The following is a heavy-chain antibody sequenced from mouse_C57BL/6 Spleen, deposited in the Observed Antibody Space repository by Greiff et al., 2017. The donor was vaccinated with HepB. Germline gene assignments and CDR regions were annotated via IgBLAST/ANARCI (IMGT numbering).Heavy chain of an antibody. CDR2: INPNNGGT. Sequence: VQLQQSGPELVKPGASVKIPCKASGYTFTDYNMDWVKQSHGKSLEWIGDINPNNGGTIYNQKFKGKATLTVDKSSSTAYMELRSLTSEDTAVYYCARGVDYYGSRDWYFDVWGTGTTVTVSS. V-gene: IGHV1-18*01. J-gene: IGHJ1*03. D-gene: IGHD1-1*01. CDR1: GYTFTDYN. CDR3: ARGVDYYGSRDWYFDV.